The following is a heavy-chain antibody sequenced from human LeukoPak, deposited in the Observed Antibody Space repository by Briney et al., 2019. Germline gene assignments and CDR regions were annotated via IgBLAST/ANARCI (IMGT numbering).Heavy chain of an antibody. J-gene: IGHJ4*02. D-gene: IGHD1-1*01. CDR2: MYPKNGGT. Sequence: ASVKVSCKASGYSFNNYYIHWVRQAPGQGHEWVGWMYPKNGGTNYAQNFQGRVTLTRDTSITTAYMELSSLNSDDTALYYCVRENWYYDYWGQGTLVTVSS. V-gene: IGHV1-2*02. CDR3: VRENWYYDY. CDR1: GYSFNNYY.